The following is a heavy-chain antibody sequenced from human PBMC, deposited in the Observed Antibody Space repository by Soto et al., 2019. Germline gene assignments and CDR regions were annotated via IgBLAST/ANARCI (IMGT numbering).Heavy chain of an antibody. CDR2: IWYDGSNK. CDR3: ARDPRYCSGGSCYPRWYFDY. Sequence: QVQLVESGGGVVQPGRSLRLSCAASGFTFSSYGMHWVRQAPGKGLEWVAVIWYDGSNKYYADSVKGRFTISRDNSKNTLYLQMNSLRAEDTAVYYCARDPRYCSGGSCYPRWYFDYWGQGTLVTVSS. J-gene: IGHJ4*02. V-gene: IGHV3-33*01. D-gene: IGHD2-15*01. CDR1: GFTFSSYG.